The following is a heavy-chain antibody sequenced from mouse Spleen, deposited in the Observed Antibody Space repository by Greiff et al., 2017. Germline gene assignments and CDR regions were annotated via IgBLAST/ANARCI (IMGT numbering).Heavy chain of an antibody. Sequence: VQLQQSGAELVKPGASVKISCKASGYAFSSYWMNWVKQRPGKGLEWIGQIYPGDGDTNYNGKFKGKATLTADKSSSTAYMQLSSLTSEDSAVYFCARNWITTMVAPDYWGQGTTLTVSS. V-gene: IGHV1-80*01. CDR2: IYPGDGDT. J-gene: IGHJ2*01. D-gene: IGHD1-1*01. CDR1: GYAFSSYW. CDR3: ARNWITTMVAPDY.